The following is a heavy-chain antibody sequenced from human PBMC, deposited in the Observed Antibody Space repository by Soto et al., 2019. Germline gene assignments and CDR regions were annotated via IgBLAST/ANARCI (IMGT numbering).Heavy chain of an antibody. V-gene: IGHV1-18*04. CDR2: ISAYNGNT. D-gene: IGHD3-10*01. CDR3: ARGPYQMGRGVDDY. CDR1: GYTFTSYC. J-gene: IGHJ4*02. Sequence: ASVNVSCKASGYTFTSYCISWVRPAPGQGLELMGWISAYNGNTNYAQKLQGRVTMTTDTSTSTAYMELRSLRSDDTAVYYCARGPYQMGRGVDDYWGQGTLVTVSS.